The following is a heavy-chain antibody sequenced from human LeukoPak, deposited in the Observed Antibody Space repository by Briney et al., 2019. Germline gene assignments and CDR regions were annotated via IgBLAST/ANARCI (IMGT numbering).Heavy chain of an antibody. D-gene: IGHD3-10*01. V-gene: IGHV3-30*04. Sequence: GRSLSLSCAASGFTFSSYAMHWVRQAPGEGLEWVGVISYDGSNKYYADSVKGRFTISRDNSKNTLYLQMNSLRAEDTAVYYCARDQSGYDYGMVVWGKGTTVTVSS. CDR1: GFTFSSYA. J-gene: IGHJ6*04. CDR3: ARDQSGYDYGMVV. CDR2: ISYDGSNK.